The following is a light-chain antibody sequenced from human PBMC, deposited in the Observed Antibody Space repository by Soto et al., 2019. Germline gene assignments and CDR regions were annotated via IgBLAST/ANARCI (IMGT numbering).Light chain of an antibody. J-gene: IGKJ4*01. V-gene: IGKV3-15*01. CDR2: GAS. Sequence: VIPHAPPTLYVTPRGRATLSCPASQSISSNLAWYRQKPGQAPRLLIYGASTRATGIPARFGGSGSGTEFTLTITSLQSEDFAVYYCQQYNGWPLTFGGGTKVDI. CDR3: QQYNGWPLT. CDR1: QSISSN.